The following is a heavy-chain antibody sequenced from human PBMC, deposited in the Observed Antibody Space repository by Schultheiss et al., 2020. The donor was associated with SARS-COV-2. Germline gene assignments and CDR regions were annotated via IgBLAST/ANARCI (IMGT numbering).Heavy chain of an antibody. CDR3: ARQREYGSGSRYLDY. CDR2: IWYDGSNK. J-gene: IGHJ4*02. Sequence: GGSLRLSCAASGFTFSSYGMHWVRQAPGKGLEWVAVIWYDGSNKYYADSVKGRFTISRDNSKNTLYLQMNSLRAEDTAVYYCARQREYGSGSRYLDYWGQGTLVTVSS. CDR1: GFTFSSYG. D-gene: IGHD3-10*01. V-gene: IGHV3-33*01.